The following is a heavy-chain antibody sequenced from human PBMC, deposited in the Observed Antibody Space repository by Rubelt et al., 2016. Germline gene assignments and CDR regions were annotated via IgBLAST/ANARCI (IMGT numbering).Heavy chain of an antibody. CDR3: ARGRALYYYRMAV. CDR2: IYSGGST. V-gene: IGHV3-66*01. CDR1: GFTFSSYW. Sequence: EVQLVESGGGLVQPGGSLRLSCAASGFTFSSYWMHWVRQAPGKGLVWVSGIYSGGSTYYEDAVKGRFNISRDNSKNTLYLQMNSLRAEDTAVYYCARGRALYYYRMAVCGQRTTVTVSS. J-gene: IGHJ6*02.